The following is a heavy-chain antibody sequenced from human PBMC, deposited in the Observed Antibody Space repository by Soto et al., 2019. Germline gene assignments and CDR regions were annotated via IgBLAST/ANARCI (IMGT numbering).Heavy chain of an antibody. CDR3: EREGRGVSGSYHYYGMDV. Sequence: GGSLRLSCAASGFTVSSNYMSWVRQAPGKGLEWVSVIYSGGSTYYADSVKGRFTISRDNSKNTLYLQMNSLRAEDTAVYYCEREGRGVSGSYHYYGMDVWGQGTTVTSP. D-gene: IGHD3-10*01. V-gene: IGHV3-53*01. CDR2: IYSGGST. CDR1: GFTVSSNY. J-gene: IGHJ6*02.